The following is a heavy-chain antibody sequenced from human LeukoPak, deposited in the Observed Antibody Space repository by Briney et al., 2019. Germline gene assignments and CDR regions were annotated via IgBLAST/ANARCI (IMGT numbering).Heavy chain of an antibody. J-gene: IGHJ3*02. D-gene: IGHD5-24*01. CDR3: ARVSGGGWLQFGAFDI. Sequence: GGPLRLSCAASGFTFSSYSMNWVRQAPGKGLEWVSSISSSSSYIYYADSVKGRFTISRDNAKNSLYLQMNSLRAEDTAVYYCARVSGGGWLQFGAFDIWGQGTMVTVSS. V-gene: IGHV3-21*04. CDR2: ISSSSSYI. CDR1: GFTFSSYS.